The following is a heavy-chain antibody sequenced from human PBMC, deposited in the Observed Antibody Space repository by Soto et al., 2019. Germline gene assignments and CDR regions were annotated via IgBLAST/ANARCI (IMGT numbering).Heavy chain of an antibody. Sequence: GGSLRLSCGVSGFNVMSYWMSWVRQAPGKGLEWVASIKEDGSEIYYLQSVRGRFTISRDSAGNALHLAMNYLSAEDTAVYFCARDIGFDYVNWGQGTLVTVSS. CDR2: IKEDGSEI. CDR1: GFNVMSYW. V-gene: IGHV3-7*01. J-gene: IGHJ4*02. D-gene: IGHD3-16*01. CDR3: ARDIGFDYVN.